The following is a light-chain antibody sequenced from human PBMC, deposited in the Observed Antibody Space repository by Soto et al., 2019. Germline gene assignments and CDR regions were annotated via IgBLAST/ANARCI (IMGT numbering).Light chain of an antibody. CDR3: QQTYSPPAT. CDR2: EAS. Sequence: DIRMTQSTSSLSASVGVRVTIACRASQSIDTHLNWYQQHPGKAPNALIYEASNLQSGVPSRFSGSGSGTDFTLTISGLQPDDSATYYCQQTYSPPATFGQGTKVDIK. CDR1: QSIDTH. J-gene: IGKJ1*01. V-gene: IGKV1-39*01.